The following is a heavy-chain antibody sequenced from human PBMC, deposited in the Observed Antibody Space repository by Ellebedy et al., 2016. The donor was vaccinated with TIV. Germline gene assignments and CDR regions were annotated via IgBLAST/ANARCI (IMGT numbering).Heavy chain of an antibody. CDR3: ANLEPPPYNYFDP. CDR1: GASISSSSDF. Sequence: SETLSLTXAVSGASISSSSDFWGWIRQPPGKGLEWLGSISYSYSGTTYYNPSLRGRVTISIDTSKNHFSLKLTSVTAADTAVYYCANLEPPPYNYFDPWGQGTLVTVSS. V-gene: IGHV4-39*02. CDR2: ISYSYSGTT. J-gene: IGHJ5*02. D-gene: IGHD1-1*01.